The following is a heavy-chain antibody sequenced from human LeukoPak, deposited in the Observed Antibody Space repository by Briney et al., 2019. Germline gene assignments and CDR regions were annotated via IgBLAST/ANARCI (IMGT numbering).Heavy chain of an antibody. V-gene: IGHV3-15*01. J-gene: IGHJ4*02. Sequence: GGSLRLSCAASGFTFSNAWMNWVRQAPGKGLEWVCRTKSRTDGGTTNYAAPVKGRFTISRDDSKNTLYLQMNSLKSEDTAVYYCTTDATSFCGGDCYSGRIDYWGQGTLVTVSS. CDR1: GFTFSNAW. CDR2: TKSRTDGGTT. D-gene: IGHD2-21*02. CDR3: TTDATSFCGGDCYSGRIDY.